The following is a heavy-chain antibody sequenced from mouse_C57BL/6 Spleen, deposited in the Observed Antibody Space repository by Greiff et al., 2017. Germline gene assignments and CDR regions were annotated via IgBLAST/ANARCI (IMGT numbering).Heavy chain of an antibody. Sequence: VQLQQSGAELVKPGASVKMSCKASGYTFTSYWITWVKQRPGQGLEWIGAIYPGSGSTNYTENFKSKATLTVDTTSSTSYMQLSSLTSEDTAVYYCARSQYYSRMDYWGQGTSVTVSS. J-gene: IGHJ4*01. CDR1: GYTFTSYW. D-gene: IGHD1-1*01. CDR3: ARSQYYSRMDY. V-gene: IGHV1-55*01. CDR2: IYPGSGST.